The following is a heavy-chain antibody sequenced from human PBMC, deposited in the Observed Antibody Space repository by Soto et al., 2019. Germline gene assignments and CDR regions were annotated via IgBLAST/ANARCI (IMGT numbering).Heavy chain of an antibody. CDR2: ISYDGSNK. CDR1: GLTFSSYG. V-gene: IGHV3-30*18. D-gene: IGHD1-26*01. Sequence: QVQLVESGGSVVQPGRSLRLSCAASGLTFSSYGKHWVRQAPGKGLEWVAVISYDGSNKYYADSVKVRLTISRDNSKNTLYLQMNSLRPEDTAVYYCAKDRGAVGTRKYYGMDVWGQGTTVTVSS. J-gene: IGHJ6*02. CDR3: AKDRGAVGTRKYYGMDV.